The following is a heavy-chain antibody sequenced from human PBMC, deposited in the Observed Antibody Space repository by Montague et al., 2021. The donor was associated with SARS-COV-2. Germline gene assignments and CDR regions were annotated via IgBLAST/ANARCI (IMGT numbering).Heavy chain of an antibody. CDR1: GGSISSCNYY. CDR2: IYTSGST. Sequence: TLSLTCTVSGGSISSCNYYWSWIRQPAGKGLDWIGRIYTSGSTNYNPSLKSRVTISVYTSKNQFSLKLISVTAADTAVYYCARVGFGTMVRGVIPAYYCYRMDVWGQGTTVTVSS. V-gene: IGHV4-61*02. J-gene: IGHJ6*02. D-gene: IGHD3-10*01. CDR3: ARVGFGTMVRGVIPAYYCYRMDV.